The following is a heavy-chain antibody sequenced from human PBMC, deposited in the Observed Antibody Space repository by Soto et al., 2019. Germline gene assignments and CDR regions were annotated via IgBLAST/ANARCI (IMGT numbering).Heavy chain of an antibody. CDR1: GFTFSSYG. J-gene: IGHJ6*02. V-gene: IGHV3-30*18. CDR2: ISYDGSNK. Sequence: QVQLVESGGGVVQPGRSLRLSCAASGFTFSSYGMHWVRQAPGKGLEWVAVISYDGSNKYYADSVKGRFTLSRDNSKNTLYLQMNSLRAEDTAVYYCAKSGYCSGGSCYWGYYYYGMDVWGQGTTVTVSS. D-gene: IGHD2-15*01. CDR3: AKSGYCSGGSCYWGYYYYGMDV.